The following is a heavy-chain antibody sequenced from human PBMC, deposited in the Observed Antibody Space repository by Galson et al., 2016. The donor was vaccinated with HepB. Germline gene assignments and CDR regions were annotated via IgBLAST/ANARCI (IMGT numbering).Heavy chain of an antibody. CDR3: AKDSEEYELLMYNWFEF. CDR1: GFTFSSYA. CDR2: ISGRGVRT. V-gene: IGHV3-23*01. D-gene: IGHD2-2*01. Sequence: SLRLSCAASGFTFSSYAMSWVRQAPGKGLEWVSAISGRGVRTYYADSVKGRFTISRDNSKNTLFLQMNSLRADDTAVYYCAKDSEEYELLMYNWFEFWGQGTLVTVSS. J-gene: IGHJ5*01.